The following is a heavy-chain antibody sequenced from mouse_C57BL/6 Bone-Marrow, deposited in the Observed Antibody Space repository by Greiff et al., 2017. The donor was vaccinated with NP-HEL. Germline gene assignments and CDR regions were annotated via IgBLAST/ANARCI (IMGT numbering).Heavy chain of an antibody. D-gene: IGHD2-3*01. V-gene: IGHV1-18*01. CDR2: INPNTCGT. Sequence: EVQLQQSGPELVKPGASVKIPCKASGYTFTDYNMDWVKQSHGKSLEWIGDINPNTCGTIYNQKFKGQATLTVDKSSSTAYMELRSLTSEDTAVYYCARDDGYLYYSDYWGQGTTLTVSS. CDR1: GYTFTDYN. J-gene: IGHJ2*01. CDR3: ARDDGYLYYSDY.